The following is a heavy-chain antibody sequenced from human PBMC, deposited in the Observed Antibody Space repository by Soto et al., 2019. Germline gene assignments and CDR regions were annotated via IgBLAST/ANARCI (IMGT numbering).Heavy chain of an antibody. J-gene: IGHJ6*02. CDR3: ARNTAHGLLWSYYYYYGMDV. D-gene: IGHD2-21*01. V-gene: IGHV5-10-1*01. CDR2: IDPSDSYT. Sequence: PGESLKISCKGSGYSFTSYWISWVRQMPGKGLGEMGRIDPSDSYTNYSPSFQGHVTISADKSISTAYLQWSSLKASDTAMYYCARNTAHGLLWSYYYYYGMDVWGQGTTVTVSS. CDR1: GYSFTSYW.